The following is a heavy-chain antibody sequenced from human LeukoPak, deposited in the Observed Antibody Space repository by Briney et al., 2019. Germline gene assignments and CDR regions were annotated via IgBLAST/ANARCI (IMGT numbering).Heavy chain of an antibody. D-gene: IGHD2-2*01. CDR2: IYSGNRT. Sequence: GGSLRLSCAASGFTVSSNYMSWVRQAPGKGLEWVSVIYSGNRTYYADSVKGRFIISRDNSKNTVYLQMNSLRAEDTAVYYCARDPTYCSSTSCKPIQFDYWGQGTLVTVSS. V-gene: IGHV3-66*01. CDR3: ARDPTYCSSTSCKPIQFDY. J-gene: IGHJ4*02. CDR1: GFTVSSNY.